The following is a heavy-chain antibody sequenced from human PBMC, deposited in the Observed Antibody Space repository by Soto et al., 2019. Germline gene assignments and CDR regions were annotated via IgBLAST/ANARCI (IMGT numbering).Heavy chain of an antibody. D-gene: IGHD6-13*01. CDR3: TRPESSSWHILYYYYYGMDV. J-gene: IGHJ6*02. V-gene: IGHV3-49*03. CDR1: GFTFGDYA. Sequence: GGSLRLSCTASGFTFGDYAMSWFRQAPGKGLEWVGFIRSKAYGGTTEYAASVKGRFTISRDDSKSIAYLQMNSLKTEDTAVYYCTRPESSSWHILYYYYYGMDVWGQGTTVTVSS. CDR2: IRSKAYGGTT.